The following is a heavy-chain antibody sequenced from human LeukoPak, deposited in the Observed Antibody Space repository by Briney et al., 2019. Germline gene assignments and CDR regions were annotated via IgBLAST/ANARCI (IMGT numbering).Heavy chain of an antibody. D-gene: IGHD1-26*01. CDR2: TYYRSKWYN. Sequence: SQTLSLTCAISGDSVSSKSAAWDWLRQSPSRGLEWLGRTYYRSKWYNEYAVSVKSLITINPDTSKNQFSLQLNSVTPEDTAVYYCARSVGTFDYWGQGTLVTVSS. CDR3: ARSVGTFDY. CDR1: GDSVSSKSAA. V-gene: IGHV6-1*01. J-gene: IGHJ4*02.